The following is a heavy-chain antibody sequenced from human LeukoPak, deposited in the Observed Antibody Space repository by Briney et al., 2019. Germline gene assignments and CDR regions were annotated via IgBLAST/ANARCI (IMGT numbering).Heavy chain of an antibody. CDR3: ARVQYQLLYEGWFDP. CDR1: GGSISSSNW. D-gene: IGHD2-2*02. J-gene: IGHJ5*02. CDR2: IHHSGST. V-gene: IGHV4-4*02. Sequence: SETLSLTCAVSGGSISSSNWWSWVRQPPGKGLEWIGEIHHSGSTNYNPSLKSRVTISVDKSKNQFSLKLSSVTAADTAVYYCARVQYQLLYEGWFDPWGQGTLVTVSS.